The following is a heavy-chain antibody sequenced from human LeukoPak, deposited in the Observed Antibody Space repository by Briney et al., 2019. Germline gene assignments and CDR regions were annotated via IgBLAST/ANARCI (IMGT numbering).Heavy chain of an antibody. CDR3: ARVDDSGYFLYYFDY. Sequence: ASVKVSCKASGYTFTSYGISWVRQAPGQGLEWMGWISAYNGNTNYAQKLQGRVTMTTDTSTSTAYMELRSLRSDDTAVYYCARVDDSGYFLYYFDYWGQGTLVTVSS. CDR2: ISAYNGNT. D-gene: IGHD3-22*01. J-gene: IGHJ4*02. V-gene: IGHV1-18*01. CDR1: GYTFTSYG.